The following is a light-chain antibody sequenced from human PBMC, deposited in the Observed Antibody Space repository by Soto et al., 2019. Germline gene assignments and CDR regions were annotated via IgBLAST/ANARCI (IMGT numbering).Light chain of an antibody. CDR1: SSDVCAYNY. V-gene: IGLV2-14*03. Sequence: QSVLAQPASVSGSPGQSITISCTGTSSDVCAYNYVSWYQHHPGNAPKLMIYDVSNRPSGVSNRFSGSKSGNTASLTISGLQAEDEADYYCSSYTSSSTYVFGTGTKVT. CDR2: DVS. CDR3: SSYTSSSTYV. J-gene: IGLJ1*01.